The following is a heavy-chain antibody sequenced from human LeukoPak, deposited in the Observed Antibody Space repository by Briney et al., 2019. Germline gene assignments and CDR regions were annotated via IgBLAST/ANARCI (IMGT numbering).Heavy chain of an antibody. CDR2: ISGGGGSK. Sequence: PGGSLRLSCAASGFTFSNYAVSWIRQAPGKGLEWVSVISGGGGSKYYADSVKGRFTISRDYSRDTLYLQMDSLRAEDTAVYYCAKADTSMVRRYYFDYRGQGTLVTVSS. J-gene: IGHJ4*02. CDR1: GFTFSNYA. CDR3: AKADTSMVRRYYFDY. V-gene: IGHV3-23*01. D-gene: IGHD5-18*01.